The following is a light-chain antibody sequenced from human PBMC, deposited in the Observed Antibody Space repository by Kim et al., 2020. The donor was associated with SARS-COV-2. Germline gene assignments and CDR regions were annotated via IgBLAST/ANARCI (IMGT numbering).Light chain of an antibody. CDR2: DAS. J-gene: IGKJ1*01. CDR3: QQYGISPRT. V-gene: IGKV3-20*01. Sequence: EIVLTQSPGTLSLSTGDGATLSCRASQSVSGTHLAWSQQKPGRPARLLIYDASSRATGIPDRFSGNGSGTDFTLTISSLEPEDFAVYYCQQYGISPRTFGQGTKVDIK. CDR1: QSVSGTH.